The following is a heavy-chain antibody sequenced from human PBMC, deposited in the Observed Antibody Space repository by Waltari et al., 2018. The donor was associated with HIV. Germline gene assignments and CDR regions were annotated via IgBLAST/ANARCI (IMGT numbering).Heavy chain of an antibody. CDR1: GARFSNYF. Sequence: QTHLVQSESEVRAPGASVVLSCKASGARFSNYFLYWLRPAPGQGLEWMGRINPDTGDTTYSQTFRTRVTMTRDTSSASTYMEMTRLTAADTATYFCARGEDVSLTHLPPGFRLEFWGKGSLVSVSS. CDR3: ARGEDVSLTHLPPGFRLEF. D-gene: IGHD3-16*01. V-gene: IGHV1-2*06. J-gene: IGHJ4*02. CDR2: INPDTGDT.